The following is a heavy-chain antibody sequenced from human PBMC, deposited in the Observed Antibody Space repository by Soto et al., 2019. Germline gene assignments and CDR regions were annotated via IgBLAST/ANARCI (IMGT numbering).Heavy chain of an antibody. Sequence: QVKLVQSGTEVKKPGASIKVSCKASGYSFATSGMSWVRQAPGQGLEWMGWISVYNGNTKYDQNLQDRFTMTTDNSTNTAYLEVRNLRSDDTAVYYCARAGQYDGASGYANWGQGTLVTLSS. V-gene: IGHV1-18*01. CDR1: GYSFATSG. CDR2: ISVYNGNT. D-gene: IGHD3-22*01. J-gene: IGHJ4*02. CDR3: ARAGQYDGASGYAN.